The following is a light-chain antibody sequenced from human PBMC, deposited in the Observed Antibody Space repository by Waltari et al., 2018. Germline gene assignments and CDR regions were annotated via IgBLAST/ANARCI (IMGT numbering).Light chain of an antibody. CDR1: ILGNHY. V-gene: IGLV3-1*01. Sequence: SYELTHPPSVSVSPGQTASIPCSGDILGNHYASWYQQKPGQSPLLVVYQDTKRPSGIPERFSGSKSGNSATLTISGTQAMDEADYYCQALGTAAWVFGGGTKLTVL. CDR3: QALGTAAWV. CDR2: QDT. J-gene: IGLJ3*02.